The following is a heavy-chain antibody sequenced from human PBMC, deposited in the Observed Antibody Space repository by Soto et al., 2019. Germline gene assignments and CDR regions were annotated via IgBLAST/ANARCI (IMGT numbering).Heavy chain of an antibody. CDR1: GGTFSSYA. V-gene: IGHV1-69*06. CDR2: IIPIFGTA. D-gene: IGHD3-22*01. J-gene: IGHJ3*02. CDR3: ARDRLPSYYYDSSGYYYAHAFDI. Sequence: SVKVSCKASGGTFSSYAISWVRQAPGQGLEWMGGIIPIFGTANYAQKFQGRVTITADKSTSTAYMELSSLRSEDTAVYYCARDRLPSYYYDSSGYYYAHAFDIWGQGTMVTVSS.